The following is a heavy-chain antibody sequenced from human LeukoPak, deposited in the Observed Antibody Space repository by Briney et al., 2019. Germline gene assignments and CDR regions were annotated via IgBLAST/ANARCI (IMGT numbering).Heavy chain of an antibody. D-gene: IGHD2-2*01. Sequence: GESLKISCKGSGYSFTSYWIGWVRQMPGKGLEWMGIIYPGDSDTRYSPSFQGQVTISADKSISTAYLQWRSLKASDTAMYYCARGGRYCSSTSCSEFDYWGQGTLVTVSS. CDR2: IYPGDSDT. J-gene: IGHJ4*02. CDR1: GYSFTSYW. V-gene: IGHV5-51*01. CDR3: ARGGRYCSSTSCSEFDY.